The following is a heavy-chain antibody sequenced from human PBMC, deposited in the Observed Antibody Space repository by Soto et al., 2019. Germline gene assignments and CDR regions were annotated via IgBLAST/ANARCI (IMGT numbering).Heavy chain of an antibody. CDR2: INHSGST. Sequence: QVQLQQWGAGLLKPSETLSLTCAVYGGSFSGYYWTWIRQPPGTGLEWIGEINHSGSTNYNPSLKSRVTISVDASKNPFSLKLTSVTAADTDVYYCARDKIAGRFDYWGQGTLVTVSS. D-gene: IGHD2-21*01. CDR1: GGSFSGYY. CDR3: ARDKIAGRFDY. J-gene: IGHJ4*02. V-gene: IGHV4-34*01.